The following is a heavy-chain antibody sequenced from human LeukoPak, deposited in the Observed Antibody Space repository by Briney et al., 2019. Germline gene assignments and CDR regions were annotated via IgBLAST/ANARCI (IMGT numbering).Heavy chain of an antibody. J-gene: IGHJ4*02. D-gene: IGHD1-7*01. V-gene: IGHV3-30*04. CDR3: ARWKSLKGTFDY. Sequence: PGRSLRLSCAASGFTFSNYAMHWVRQAPGKGLEWVAVISYDGNKKYYADSVKGRFTISRDNSKNTLYLQMNSLRAEDTAVYYCARWKSLKGTFDYWGQGTLVTVSS. CDR2: ISYDGNKK. CDR1: GFTFSNYA.